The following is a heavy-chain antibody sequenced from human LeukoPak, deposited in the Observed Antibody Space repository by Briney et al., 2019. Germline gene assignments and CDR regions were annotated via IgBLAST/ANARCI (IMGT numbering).Heavy chain of an antibody. J-gene: IGHJ4*02. V-gene: IGHV3-7*03. CDR3: ARDGDILTGHFNY. D-gene: IGHD3-9*01. Sequence: GGSLRLSCAVSGFTISSYWMTWVRQAPGKGLEWVANIKQDESEKYYVESVKGRFTISRDNAKNSLYLQMNSLRAEDTAVYYCARDGDILTGHFNYWGQGTLVTVSS. CDR2: IKQDESEK. CDR1: GFTISSYW.